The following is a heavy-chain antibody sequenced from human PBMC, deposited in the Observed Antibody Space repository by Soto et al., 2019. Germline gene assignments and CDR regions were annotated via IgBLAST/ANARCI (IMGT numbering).Heavy chain of an antibody. CDR2: IYYSGST. CDR3: ARDKPVVPAAISLGYYYYGMDV. Sequence: ASETLSLTCTVSGGSISSGGYYWSWIRQHPGKGLEWIGYIYYSGSTYYNPSLKSRVTISVDTSKNQFSLKLSSVTAADTAAYYCARDKPVVPAAISLGYYYYGMDVWGQGTTVTVSS. CDR1: GGSISSGGYY. D-gene: IGHD2-2*01. V-gene: IGHV4-31*03. J-gene: IGHJ6*02.